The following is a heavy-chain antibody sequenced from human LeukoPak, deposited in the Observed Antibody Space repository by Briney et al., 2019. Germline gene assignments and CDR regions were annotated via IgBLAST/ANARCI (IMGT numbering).Heavy chain of an antibody. CDR1: GFTFSSYW. V-gene: IGHV3-7*01. Sequence: GGSLRLSCAASGFTFSSYWMSWVRQAPGKGLEWVANIKQDGSEKYYVDSVKGRFTISRDNSKNTLYLQMNSLRAEDTAVYYCAKDQQQLALDYWGQGTLVTVSS. D-gene: IGHD6-13*01. CDR2: IKQDGSEK. CDR3: AKDQQQLALDY. J-gene: IGHJ4*02.